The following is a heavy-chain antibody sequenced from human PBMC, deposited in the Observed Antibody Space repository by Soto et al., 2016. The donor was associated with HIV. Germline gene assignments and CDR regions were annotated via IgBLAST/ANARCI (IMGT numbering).Heavy chain of an antibody. J-gene: IGHJ4*02. Sequence: VQLQESGPGLVKPSETLSPTCTVSGGSISSYYWSWIRQSPGKGLEWIGYIYYSGSTKYNPSLKSRVTISIDTSKSQFSLKLNSVTAADTAVYYCARLEGSGSYYVPDYWGQGTLVTVSS. V-gene: IGHV4-59*01. CDR1: GGSISSYY. D-gene: IGHD3-10*01. CDR2: IYYSGST. CDR3: ARLEGSGSYYVPDY.